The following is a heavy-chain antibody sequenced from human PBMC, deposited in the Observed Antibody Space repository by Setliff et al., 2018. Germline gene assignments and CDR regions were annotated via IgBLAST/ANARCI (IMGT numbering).Heavy chain of an antibody. J-gene: IGHJ3*02. CDR1: GYTFTTYG. D-gene: IGHD5-12*01. V-gene: IGHV1-18*01. Sequence: ASVKVSCKASGYTFTTYGVAWVRQAPGQGLEWLGWISGYNGNTNYAQRFQGRVTTTIDTSTNTAYMELRSLRSDDTAVYYCARDPRGYSGFDRFRGAFNIWGQGTMVTVSS. CDR2: ISGYNGNT. CDR3: ARDPRGYSGFDRFRGAFNI.